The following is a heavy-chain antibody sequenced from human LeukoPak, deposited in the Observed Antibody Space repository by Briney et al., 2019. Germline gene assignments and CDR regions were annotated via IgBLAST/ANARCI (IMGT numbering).Heavy chain of an antibody. CDR2: IRYDGNNE. Sequence: GGSLRLSCAASGFTFSNYGMHWVRQAPGKGLEWVAFIRYDGNNEYYADSVKGRFTIPRDNAKNSLYLQMNSLRAEDTAVYYCAKGRLADYFDYWGQGTLVTVSS. D-gene: IGHD5-12*01. CDR1: GFTFSNYG. CDR3: AKGRLADYFDY. V-gene: IGHV3-30*02. J-gene: IGHJ4*02.